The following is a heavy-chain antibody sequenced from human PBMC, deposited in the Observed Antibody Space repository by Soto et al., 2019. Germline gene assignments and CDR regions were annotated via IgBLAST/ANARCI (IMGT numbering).Heavy chain of an antibody. CDR2: IYYSGST. CDR3: ARHEAPSGWYFDY. V-gene: IGHV4-39*01. CDR1: GGSISSSSYY. Sequence: QLQLQESGPGLVKPSETLSLTCTVSGGSISSSSYYWGWIRQPPGKGLEWIGSIYYSGSTYYNPSLKSRRXXSXDXXKNQFSLKLSSVTAADTAVYYCARHEAPSGWYFDYWGQGTLVTVSS. D-gene: IGHD6-19*01. J-gene: IGHJ4*02.